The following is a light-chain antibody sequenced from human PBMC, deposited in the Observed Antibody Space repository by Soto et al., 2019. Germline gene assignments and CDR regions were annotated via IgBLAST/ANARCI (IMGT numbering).Light chain of an antibody. V-gene: IGKV1-5*01. J-gene: IGKJ4*01. Sequence: DIPMTQSPSTLSAFVGDRVTITCRASQTIGNWLAWYQQKPGKVPNLLIYDASRLESGVPSRFSGSGSGTEFTLTISSLQPDDFANYYCQQYDSYSLTFGGGTKVE. CDR2: DAS. CDR3: QQYDSYSLT. CDR1: QTIGNW.